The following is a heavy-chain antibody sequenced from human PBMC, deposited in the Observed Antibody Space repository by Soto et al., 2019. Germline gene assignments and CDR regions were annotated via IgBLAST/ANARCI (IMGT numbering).Heavy chain of an antibody. Sequence: EVQLLESGGGLVQPGGSLRLSCAASGFTFSRYAMSWVRQAPGKGLEWVSAISGSGGSTYYADSVKGRFTISRDNSKNTLYLQRNSRRAEDTAVYYCAKGGDYGSGLFDPWGQGTLVTVSS. CDR1: GFTFSRYA. J-gene: IGHJ5*02. D-gene: IGHD3-10*01. CDR2: ISGSGGST. CDR3: AKGGDYGSGLFDP. V-gene: IGHV3-23*01.